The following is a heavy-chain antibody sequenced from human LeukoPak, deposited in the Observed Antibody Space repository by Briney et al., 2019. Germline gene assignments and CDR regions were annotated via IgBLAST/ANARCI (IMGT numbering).Heavy chain of an antibody. CDR2: IAANGNDK. CDR3: AREVLFQFDN. V-gene: IGHV3-7*03. CDR1: GFTFRKYW. J-gene: IGHJ4*02. Sequence: PGGSLRLSCAASGFTFRKYWMAWVRQAPGRGLEWVATIAANGNDKDYEDALQGRFTISRDNARNSLSLRIDSLRAEDTAQYYCAREVLFQFDNWGQGALVTVSS.